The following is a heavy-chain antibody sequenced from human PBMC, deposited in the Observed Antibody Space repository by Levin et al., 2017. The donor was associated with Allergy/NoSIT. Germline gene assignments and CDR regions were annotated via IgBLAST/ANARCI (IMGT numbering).Heavy chain of an antibody. Sequence: GGSLRLSCAASGFTFSSYAMSWVRQAPGKGLEWVSAISGSGGYTYYADSVKGRFTISRDNSKNTLYLQMNSLRAADTAVYYCAKDDCGYDSWGGPFDYWGQGTLVTVSS. CDR2: ISGSGGYT. CDR3: AKDDCGYDSWGGPFDY. CDR1: GFTFSSYA. V-gene: IGHV3-23*01. D-gene: IGHD5-12*01. J-gene: IGHJ4*02.